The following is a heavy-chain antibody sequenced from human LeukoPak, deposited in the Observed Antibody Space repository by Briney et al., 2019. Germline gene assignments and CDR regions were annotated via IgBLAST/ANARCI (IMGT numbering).Heavy chain of an antibody. D-gene: IGHD5-24*01. V-gene: IGHV5-51*01. Sequence: GESLKISCKGSGYSFTSYWIGWVRQMPGKGLEWMGIIYPGDSDTRYSPSFQGQVTISADKSISTAYLQWSSLKASDTAMYYRARHLRRDDYYYYGMDVWGQGTTVTVSS. CDR2: IYPGDSDT. CDR3: ARHLRRDDYYYYGMDV. J-gene: IGHJ6*02. CDR1: GYSFTSYW.